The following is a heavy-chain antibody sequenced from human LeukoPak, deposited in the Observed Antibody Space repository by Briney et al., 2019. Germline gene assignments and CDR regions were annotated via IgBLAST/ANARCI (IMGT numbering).Heavy chain of an antibody. CDR1: GGSISSSSYY. CDR2: IYYSGST. D-gene: IGHD6-19*01. Sequence: SETLSLTCTVSGGSISSSSYYWSWIRQPPGKGLEWIGYIYYSGSTNYNPSLKSRVTISVDTSKNQFSLKLSSVTAADTAVYYCARVGAGNWFDPWGQGTLVTVSS. J-gene: IGHJ5*02. V-gene: IGHV4-61*05. CDR3: ARVGAGNWFDP.